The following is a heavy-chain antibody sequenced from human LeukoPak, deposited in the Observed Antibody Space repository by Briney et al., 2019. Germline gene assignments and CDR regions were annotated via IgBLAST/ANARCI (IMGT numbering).Heavy chain of an antibody. CDR1: GGSISSYY. Sequence: SETLSLTCTVSGGSISSYYWSWIRQPPGKGLEWIGYRSTNYNPSLKSRVTISVYTSENQFSVKLSSVTAADTAVYYCARLKYYYDSSGYRAEYFQHWGQGTLVTVSS. CDR2: RST. CDR3: ARLKYYYDSSGYRAEYFQH. D-gene: IGHD3-22*01. V-gene: IGHV4-59*01. J-gene: IGHJ1*01.